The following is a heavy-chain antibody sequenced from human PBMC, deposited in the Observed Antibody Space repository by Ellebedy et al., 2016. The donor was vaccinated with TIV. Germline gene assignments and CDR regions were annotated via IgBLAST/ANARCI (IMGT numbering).Heavy chain of an antibody. J-gene: IGHJ4*02. D-gene: IGHD5-18*01. CDR1: GGSISSSNW. CDR2: IYHSGNT. V-gene: IGHV4-4*02. Sequence: MPSETLSLTCAVSGGSISSSNWWSWVRQPPGKGLEWIGEIYHSGNTNYNPSLKSRVTISVDKSKNKFSLKLNSVTAADQAVYYCAREGENTVMALDYWGQGTLVTVSS. CDR3: AREGENTVMALDY.